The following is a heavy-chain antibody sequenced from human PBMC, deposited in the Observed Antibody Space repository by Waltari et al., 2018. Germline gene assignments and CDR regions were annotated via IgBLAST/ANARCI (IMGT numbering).Heavy chain of an antibody. V-gene: IGHV3-23*03. CDR1: GFTFSSYA. Sequence: EVQLLESGGGLVQPGGSLRLSCAASGFTFSSYAMSWVRQAPGKGLEWVSVIYSGGSSTYYADSVKGRFTISRDNSKNTLYLQMNSLRAEDTAVYYCAKDFRGFDYWGQGTLVTVSS. CDR2: IYSGGSST. J-gene: IGHJ4*02. CDR3: AKDFRGFDY. D-gene: IGHD3-10*01.